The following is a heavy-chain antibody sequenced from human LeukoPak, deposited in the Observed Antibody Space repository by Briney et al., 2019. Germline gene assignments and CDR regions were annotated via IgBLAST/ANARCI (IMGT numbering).Heavy chain of an antibody. J-gene: IGHJ4*02. V-gene: IGHV1-18*04. CDR2: ISAYNGNT. D-gene: IGHD5-18*01. CDR3: ARAGITGTAMVGD. CDR1: GYTFSGYY. Sequence: ASVKVSCKASGYTFSGYYMHWVRQAPGQGLKWMGWISAYNGNTNYAQKLQGRVTMTTDTSTKTVNMELRSLRSDDTAVYYCARAGITGTAMVGDWGQGTLVTVSS.